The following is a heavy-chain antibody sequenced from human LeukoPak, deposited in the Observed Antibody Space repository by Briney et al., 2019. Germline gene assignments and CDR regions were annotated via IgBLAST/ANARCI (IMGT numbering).Heavy chain of an antibody. CDR1: GYTFTSYG. Sequence: ASVKVSCKASGYTFTSYGISWVRQAPGQGLEWMGWISAYNGNTNYAQKLQGRVTMTTDTSASTAYMELSSLRSEDTAVYYCARDSPGYCSSTSCTNGMDVWGQGTTVTVSS. V-gene: IGHV1-18*01. CDR2: ISAYNGNT. CDR3: ARDSPGYCSSTSCTNGMDV. D-gene: IGHD2-2*01. J-gene: IGHJ6*02.